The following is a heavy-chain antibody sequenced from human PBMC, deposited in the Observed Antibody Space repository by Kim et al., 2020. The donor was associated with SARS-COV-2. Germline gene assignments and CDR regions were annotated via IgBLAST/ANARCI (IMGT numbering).Heavy chain of an antibody. CDR3: ATTFNIVVVPAAMPARY. J-gene: IGHJ4*02. V-gene: IGHV7-4-1*02. CDR2: INTNTGNP. CDR1: GYTFTSYA. Sequence: ASVKVSCKASGYTFTSYAMNWVRQAPGQGLEWMGWINTNTGNPTYAQGFTGRFVFSLDTSVSTAYLQISSLKAEDTAVYYCATTFNIVVVPAAMPARYWGQGTLVTVSS. D-gene: IGHD2-2*01.